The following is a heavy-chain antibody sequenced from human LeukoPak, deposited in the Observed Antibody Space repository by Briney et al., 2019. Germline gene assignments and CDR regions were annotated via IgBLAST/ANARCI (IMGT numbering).Heavy chain of an antibody. CDR2: IWYDGSNK. V-gene: IGHV3-33*01. D-gene: IGHD4-4*01. J-gene: IGHJ6*02. Sequence: GGSLRLSCAASGFTFSSYGMHWVRQAPGKGLEGVAVIWYDGSNKYYADSVKGRFTISRDNSKNTLYLQMNSLRAEDTAVYYCARATLQYLYYYYGMDVWGQGTTVTVSS. CDR1: GFTFSSYG. CDR3: ARATLQYLYYYYGMDV.